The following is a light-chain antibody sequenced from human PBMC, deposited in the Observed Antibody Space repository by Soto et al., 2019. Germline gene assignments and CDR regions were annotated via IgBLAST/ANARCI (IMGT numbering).Light chain of an antibody. CDR3: AAWDDSLNGPV. Sequence: QSVLTKPPSVSEAPRQRVTISCSGSSSNIGNNAVNWYQQLPGKAPKLLIYYDDLLPSGVSDRFSGSQSGTSASLAISGLQSEDEADYDCAAWDDSLNGPVFGGGTKLTVL. V-gene: IGLV1-36*01. J-gene: IGLJ2*01. CDR1: SSNIGNNA. CDR2: YDD.